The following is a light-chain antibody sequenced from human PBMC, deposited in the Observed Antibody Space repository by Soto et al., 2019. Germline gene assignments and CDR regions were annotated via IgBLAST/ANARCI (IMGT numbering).Light chain of an antibody. V-gene: IGKV3-20*01. CDR2: GAS. J-gene: IGKJ1*01. Sequence: EIVMTQSPATLSVSPGERATFSCRASQSVNTNLAWYQLKPGQAPRLLIYGASSRATGIPDRFSGSGSGTDFTLTISRLEPEDFAVYYCQQYGSSGTFGQGTKVDI. CDR3: QQYGSSGT. CDR1: QSVNTN.